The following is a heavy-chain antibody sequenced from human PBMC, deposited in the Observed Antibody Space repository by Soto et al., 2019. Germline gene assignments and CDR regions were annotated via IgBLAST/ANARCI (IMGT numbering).Heavy chain of an antibody. V-gene: IGHV3-23*01. J-gene: IGHJ4*02. CDR1: GFTFRSYS. CDR2: ISGSGGST. Sequence: XXSRTQSFPASGFTFRSYSLLCVHQAPGNGLEWVSAISGSGGSTYYADSVKGRFTISRDNSKNTLYLQMNSLRAGDTAVYYCAKNSRVLGWYPGYFDYWCQGTRVTVSA. CDR3: AKNSRVLGWYPGYFDY. D-gene: IGHD3-3*01.